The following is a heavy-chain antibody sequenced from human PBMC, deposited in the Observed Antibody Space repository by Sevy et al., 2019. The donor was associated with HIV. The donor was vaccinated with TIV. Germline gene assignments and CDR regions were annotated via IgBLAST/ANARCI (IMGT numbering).Heavy chain of an antibody. CDR1: GGSVSSGSYY. D-gene: IGHD6-19*01. CDR2: LNYGGST. Sequence: SETLSLTCTVSGGSVSSGSYYWSWIRQPPGKGLEWIGYLNYGGSTNYNPSLKSRVTISVATSKNQFSLKLSSVTAADTAVYYCARDRGSSGWYPFDYWGQGTLVTVSS. V-gene: IGHV4-61*01. CDR3: ARDRGSSGWYPFDY. J-gene: IGHJ4*02.